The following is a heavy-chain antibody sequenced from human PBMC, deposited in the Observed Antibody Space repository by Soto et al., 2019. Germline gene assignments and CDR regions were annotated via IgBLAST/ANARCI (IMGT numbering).Heavy chain of an antibody. Sequence: GGSLRLSCAASGSTFSSYAMHWVRQAPGKGLEWVAVISYDGSSKYYADSVKGRFAISRDNSKNTLYLQMNSLRAEDTAVYYCASSDWATYLRITMVRGVDLPYYYMDVWGKGTTVTVSS. CDR2: ISYDGSSK. V-gene: IGHV3-30*09. CDR1: GSTFSSYA. CDR3: ASSDWATYLRITMVRGVDLPYYYMDV. D-gene: IGHD3-10*01. J-gene: IGHJ6*03.